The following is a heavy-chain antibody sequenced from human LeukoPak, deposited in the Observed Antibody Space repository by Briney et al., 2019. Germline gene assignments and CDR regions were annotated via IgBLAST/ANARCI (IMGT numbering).Heavy chain of an antibody. CDR1: GYTFTVSI. J-gene: IGHJ6*03. V-gene: IGHV1-2*02. CDR2: INSNSGAT. CDR3: ARNGDVLTTRYYYMDV. Sequence: ASVKVSCKASGYTFTVSIMHWVRQVPGQGLEWVGWINSNSGATNYAQKFQGRVTMTRDTSITTAYMELASLRSDDTAVYYCARNGDVLTTRYYYMDVWGKGTTVTVS. D-gene: IGHD4/OR15-4a*01.